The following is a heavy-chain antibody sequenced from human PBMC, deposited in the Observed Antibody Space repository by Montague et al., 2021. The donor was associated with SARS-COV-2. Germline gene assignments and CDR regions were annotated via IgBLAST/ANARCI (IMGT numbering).Heavy chain of an antibody. CDR2: ISYDGSNK. J-gene: IGHJ6*02. Sequence: SLSLSCAASGFTFSSYAMHWVRQAPGKGLEWVAVISYDGSNKYYADSVKGRFTISRDNSKNTLYLQMNSLRAEDTAVYYCARDLAHYGMDVWGQGTTVTVSS. V-gene: IGHV3-30*04. CDR1: GFTFSSYA. CDR3: ARDLAHYGMDV. D-gene: IGHD3-3*02.